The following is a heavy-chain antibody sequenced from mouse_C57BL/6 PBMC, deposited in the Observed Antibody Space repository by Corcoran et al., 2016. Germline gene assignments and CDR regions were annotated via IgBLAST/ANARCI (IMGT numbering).Heavy chain of an antibody. CDR1: GYTLTTYG. J-gene: IGHJ1*03. Sequence: QIQLVQSGPERKKPGETVKISCKASGYTLTTYGMSWVKQAPGKGLKWMGWINTYSGVPTYADDFKGRFAFSLETSASTAYLQINNLKNEDTATYFCARYGGNWYFDVWGTGTTVTVSS. CDR2: INTYSGVP. V-gene: IGHV9-3*01. CDR3: ARYGGNWYFDV. D-gene: IGHD1-1*01.